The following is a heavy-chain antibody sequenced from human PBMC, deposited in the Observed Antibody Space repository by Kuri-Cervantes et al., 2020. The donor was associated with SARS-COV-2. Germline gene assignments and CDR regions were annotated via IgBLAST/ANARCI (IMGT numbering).Heavy chain of an antibody. CDR3: AKAPGLSWFRELASWFDP. J-gene: IGHJ5*02. D-gene: IGHD3-10*01. V-gene: IGHV3-48*01. CDR2: ISSSGSTI. CDR1: GFTFSSYS. Sequence: GESLKISCAASGFTFSSYSMNWVRQAPGKGLEWVSYISSSGSTIYYADSVKGRFTISRDNAKNSLYLQMNSLRAEDTAVYYCAKAPGLSWFRELASWFDPWGQGTLVTVSS.